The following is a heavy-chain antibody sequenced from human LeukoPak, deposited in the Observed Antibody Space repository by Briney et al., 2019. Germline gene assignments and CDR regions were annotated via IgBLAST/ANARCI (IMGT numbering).Heavy chain of an antibody. CDR1: GFSFSRYW. V-gene: IGHV3-74*01. D-gene: IGHD5-18*01. CDR2: INSDGRST. Sequence: GGSMRVSCAASGFSFSRYWMHWVRQAPGSGLVWVSRINSDGRSTSYADSVKGRFTISRDNAKNTLYLQMNSLRAEDTAVYYCARGYSYGYRIDYWGQGTLVTVSS. J-gene: IGHJ4*02. CDR3: ARGYSYGYRIDY.